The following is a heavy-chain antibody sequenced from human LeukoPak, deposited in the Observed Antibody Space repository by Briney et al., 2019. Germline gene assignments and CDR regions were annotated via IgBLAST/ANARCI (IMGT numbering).Heavy chain of an antibody. Sequence: ASETLSLTCTVSGGSISSYYWSWIRQPAGKGLEWIGRIYTSGSTNYNPSLKRRVTMSVDTSKNQFSLKLSSVTAADTAVYYCARGPMIVPAARAYYYYYMDVWGKGTTVTVSS. V-gene: IGHV4-4*07. CDR2: IYTSGST. CDR3: ARGPMIVPAARAYYYYYMDV. J-gene: IGHJ6*03. CDR1: GGSISSYY. D-gene: IGHD2-2*01.